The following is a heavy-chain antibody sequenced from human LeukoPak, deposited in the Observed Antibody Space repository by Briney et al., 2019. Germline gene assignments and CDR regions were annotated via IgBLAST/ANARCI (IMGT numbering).Heavy chain of an antibody. V-gene: IGHV3-7*03. CDR3: AGSIVVVTAIQDH. CDR2: IKQDGTEK. Sequence: GGSLRLSCAASGFTFSSYWMSWVRQAPGKGLEWVANIKQDGTEKYYVDSVKGRFTISRDNAKNTLYLQMSSLRAEDTAVYYCAGSIVVVTAIQDHWGQGTLVTVSS. CDR1: GFTFSSYW. D-gene: IGHD2-21*02. J-gene: IGHJ4*02.